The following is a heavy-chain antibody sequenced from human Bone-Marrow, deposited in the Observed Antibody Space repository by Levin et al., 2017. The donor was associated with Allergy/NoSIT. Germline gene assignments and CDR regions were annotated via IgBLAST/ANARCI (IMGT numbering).Heavy chain of an antibody. V-gene: IGHV1-69*13. Sequence: GASVKVSCKASGGTLSSYALTWVRQAPGQGLEWKGGIVPIFGTAKYAEKFQGRVTITVDEYTSTGHMELSGLRSEDTAVYFCGRGRGSITDFFYYGMDVWGQGTTVIVSS. D-gene: IGHD1-20*01. CDR1: GGTLSSYA. CDR2: IVPIFGTA. J-gene: IGHJ6*02. CDR3: GRGRGSITDFFYYGMDV.